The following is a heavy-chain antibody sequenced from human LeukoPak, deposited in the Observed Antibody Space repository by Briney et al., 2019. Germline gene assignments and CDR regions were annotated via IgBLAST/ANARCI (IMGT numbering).Heavy chain of an antibody. Sequence: ASVKVSCKASGGTFSGYAISWVRQAPGQGLEWMGRIIPILGIANYAQKFQGRVTITADKSTSTAYMELSSLRSEDTAVYYCARGIVVANNFDYWGQGTLVTVSS. D-gene: IGHD2-21*01. CDR3: ARGIVVANNFDY. J-gene: IGHJ4*02. V-gene: IGHV1-69*04. CDR1: GGTFSGYA. CDR2: IIPILGIA.